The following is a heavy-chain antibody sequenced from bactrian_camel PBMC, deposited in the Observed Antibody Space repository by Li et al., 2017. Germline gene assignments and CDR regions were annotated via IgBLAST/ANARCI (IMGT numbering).Heavy chain of an antibody. CDR1: GGDPKRRYY. Sequence: VQLVESGGGSVQAGGSLRLSCAVAGGDPKRRYYMGWFRQVPGKGREGVAAVDSGGSTSYAASVKGRFTISKDNTENTLYLQMHDLRPEDTAMYYCAAVPYSAGDVRRRRDVRCDLGGEYNYVGQGTQVTVS. CDR3: AAVPYSAGDVRRRRDVRCDLGGEYNY. CDR2: VDSGGST. D-gene: IGHD1*01. V-gene: IGHV3S42*01. J-gene: IGHJ4*01.